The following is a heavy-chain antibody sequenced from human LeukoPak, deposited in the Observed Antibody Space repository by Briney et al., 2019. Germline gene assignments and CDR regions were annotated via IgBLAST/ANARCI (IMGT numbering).Heavy chain of an antibody. CDR2: IYSGGST. Sequence: GGSLRLSCAASGFTVSSNYMSWVRQAPGKGLEWVSVIYSGGSTYYADSVKGRFTISRDNSKNTLYLQMNSLRAEDTAVYYCARHDYGDYVNFGYWGQGTLVTVSS. CDR1: GFTVSSNY. CDR3: ARHDYGDYVNFGY. D-gene: IGHD4-17*01. J-gene: IGHJ4*02. V-gene: IGHV3-66*04.